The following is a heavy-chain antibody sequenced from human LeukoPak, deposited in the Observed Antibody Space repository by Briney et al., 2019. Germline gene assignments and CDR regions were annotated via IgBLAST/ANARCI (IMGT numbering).Heavy chain of an antibody. D-gene: IGHD1-26*01. CDR1: GFTFSNFA. J-gene: IGHJ4*02. CDR3: ARNEWADY. V-gene: IGHV3-48*02. CDR2: ISGSSRTI. Sequence: GGSLRLSCAASGFTFSNFAMTWVRQAPGKGPEWVSYISGSSRTIYYADSVKGRFTISRDNAKNSLYLQMNSLRDEDTSVYYCARNEWADYWGQGTLVTVS.